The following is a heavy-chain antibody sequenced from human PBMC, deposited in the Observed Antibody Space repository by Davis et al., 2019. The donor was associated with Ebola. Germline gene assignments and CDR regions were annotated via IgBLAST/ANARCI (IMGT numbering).Heavy chain of an antibody. D-gene: IGHD4-17*01. Sequence: SLKISCAASGFTFDAYAMHWVRQAPGKGLEWVSGINWSGGSAGYADSVKGRFTVSRDNAKNSLYLQMNSLRADDTAFYYCTKGHYGDYDRPFDYWGQGTLVTVSS. CDR1: GFTFDAYA. CDR3: TKGHYGDYDRPFDY. V-gene: IGHV3-9*01. CDR2: INWSGGSA. J-gene: IGHJ4*02.